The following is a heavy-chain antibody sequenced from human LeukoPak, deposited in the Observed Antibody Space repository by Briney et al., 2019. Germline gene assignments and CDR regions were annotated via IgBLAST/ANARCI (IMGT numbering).Heavy chain of an antibody. D-gene: IGHD2-2*01. CDR3: ARDDCSSISCYHNWFDP. CDR2: IKQDGSEK. CDR1: GFTFSSYW. V-gene: IGHV3-7*01. J-gene: IGHJ5*02. Sequence: PGGSLRLSCAASGFTFSSYWMSWVRQAPGKGLEGLPNIKQDGSEKYYVDSVKGRFTISRDNAKNSLYLQMNSLRAEDTAVYYCARDDCSSISCYHNWFDPWGQGTLVTVSS.